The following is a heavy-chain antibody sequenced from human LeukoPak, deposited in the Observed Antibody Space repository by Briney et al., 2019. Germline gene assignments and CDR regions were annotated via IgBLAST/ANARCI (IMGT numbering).Heavy chain of an antibody. CDR3: ARVPRRRGATTTVLDY. CDR2: INHSGST. V-gene: IGHV4-34*01. CDR1: AGSFSGCC. J-gene: IGHJ4*02. Sequence: PSDTLSLTCAVYAGSFSGCCWSWIRQPPGKGLVWVGEINHSGSTNYNPSLKSRVTISVDTSKNQFSLKLSSVTAADTAVYYCARVPRRRGATTTVLDYWGQGTLVTVSS. D-gene: IGHD1-26*01.